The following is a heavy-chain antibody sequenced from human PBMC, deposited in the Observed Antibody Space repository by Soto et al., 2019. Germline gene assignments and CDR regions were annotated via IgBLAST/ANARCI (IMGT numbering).Heavy chain of an antibody. D-gene: IGHD3-22*01. CDR2: TWFDGSNE. V-gene: IGHV3-33*01. CDR3: AREGYFYDVSGYFFGGKFYFGMDV. Sequence: QVVQWGGGVVQPGGSLRLSCGTSPFTFNNFAMHWVRQAPGKGLEWVAVTWFDGSNEYYADSVTGRFTVSRDNSNNTLYLHMHSLRVVDTAVYYRAREGYFYDVSGYFFGGKFYFGMDVWGQGTTVTVSS. CDR1: PFTFNNFA. J-gene: IGHJ6*02.